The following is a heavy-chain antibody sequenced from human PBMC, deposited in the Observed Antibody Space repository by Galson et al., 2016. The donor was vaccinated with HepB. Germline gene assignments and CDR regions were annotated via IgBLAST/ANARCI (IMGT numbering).Heavy chain of an antibody. CDR1: GFTFSRYW. D-gene: IGHD3-9*01. CDR3: AVSMGGAFDWYDYLDY. CDR2: INSDGSSR. J-gene: IGHJ4*02. Sequence: SLRLSCAASGFTFSRYWMHWVRQVPGKGLVWVSRINSDGSSRNYADSVQGRFTISRDNAASTLYLQMNSLRVEDTALYYCAVSMGGAFDWYDYLDYWGQETLVAVTS. V-gene: IGHV3-74*01.